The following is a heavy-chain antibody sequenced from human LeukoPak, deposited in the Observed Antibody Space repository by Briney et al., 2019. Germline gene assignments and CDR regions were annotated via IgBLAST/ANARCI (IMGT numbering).Heavy chain of an antibody. D-gene: IGHD4-17*01. J-gene: IGHJ3*02. CDR2: INPNSGGT. CDR1: GYTFTGYS. Sequence: VASVKVSCKASGYTFTGYSVHWVRQAPGQGLEWMGWINPNSGGTKYALKFQGRVTMTRDTSISTAYMELSRLTSDDTAVYYCARDSGYGDYAFEDDAFDIWGQGTMVTVSS. V-gene: IGHV1-2*02. CDR3: ARDSGYGDYAFEDDAFDI.